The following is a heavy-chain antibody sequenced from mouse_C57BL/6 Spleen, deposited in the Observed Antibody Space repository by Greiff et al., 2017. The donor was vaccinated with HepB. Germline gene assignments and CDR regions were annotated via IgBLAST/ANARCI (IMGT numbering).Heavy chain of an antibody. J-gene: IGHJ3*01. D-gene: IGHD2-5*01. CDR3: ARTGFSNYWFAY. V-gene: IGHV1-55*01. Sequence: VQLQQPGAELVKPGASVKMSCKASGYTFTSYWITWVQQRPGQGLEWIGDIYPGSGSTNYNEKFKSKATLTVDTSSSTAYMQLSSLTSEDSAVYYCARTGFSNYWFAYWGQGTLVTVSA. CDR1: GYTFTSYW. CDR2: IYPGSGST.